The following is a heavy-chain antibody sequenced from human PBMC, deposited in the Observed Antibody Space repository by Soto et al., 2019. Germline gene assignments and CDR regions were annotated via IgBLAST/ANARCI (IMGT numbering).Heavy chain of an antibody. D-gene: IGHD2-21*01. CDR3: ARVVVERPFYNWFDP. CDR2: IYKSGST. V-gene: IGHV4-30-4*01. CDR1: GGSISSGDYY. J-gene: IGHJ5*02. Sequence: SETLSLTCNVSGGSISSGDYYWSWIRQPPGKGLEWIGHIYKSGSTYYNPSLKSRVTISVDTSKIQFSLKLRSVTASDTAVYYCARVVVERPFYNWFDPWGQGTLVTVSS.